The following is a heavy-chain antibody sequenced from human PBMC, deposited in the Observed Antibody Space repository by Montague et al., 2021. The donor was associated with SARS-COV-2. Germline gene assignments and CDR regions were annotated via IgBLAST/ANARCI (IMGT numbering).Heavy chain of an antibody. Sequence: SRRLSLSASGITVSRNYMNWVRQAPGKGLEWVSLIYSGGSTYYADSVKGRFTISRDNSKNTLYLQMNSLRAEDTAVYYCARDLLEIGGMDVWGQGTTVTVSS. CDR1: GITVSRNY. D-gene: IGHD1-1*01. CDR2: IYSGGST. V-gene: IGHV3-66*01. CDR3: ARDLLEIGGMDV. J-gene: IGHJ6*02.